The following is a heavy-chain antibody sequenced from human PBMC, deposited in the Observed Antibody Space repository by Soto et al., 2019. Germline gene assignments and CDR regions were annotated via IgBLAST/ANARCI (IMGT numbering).Heavy chain of an antibody. CDR3: ASHCSGGSCYPYYFDY. J-gene: IGHJ4*02. V-gene: IGHV1-69*13. D-gene: IGHD2-15*01. CDR1: GGTFSSYA. Sequence: SVKVSCKASGGTFSSYAISWVRQAPGQGLEWMGGIIPIFGTANYAQKFQGRVTITADESTSTAYMELSSLRSEDTAVYYCASHCSGGSCYPYYFDYWGQGTLVTVS. CDR2: IIPIFGTA.